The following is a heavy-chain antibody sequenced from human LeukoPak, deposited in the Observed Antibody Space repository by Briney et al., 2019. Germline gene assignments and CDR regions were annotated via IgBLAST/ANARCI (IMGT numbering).Heavy chain of an antibody. J-gene: IGHJ4*02. V-gene: IGHV1-18*01. CDR3: ARDWVRYCSTASCLLQFDS. CDR1: GYTFSSHG. D-gene: IGHD3-16*02. Sequence: GASVKVSCKAYGYTFSSHGISWVRQAPGQGLEWMGWFSPYNGNINSAQKLQGRLTMTTDTSTNTAYMELRGLRSDDTAVYYCARDWVRYCSTASCLLQFDSWGQGTLVTVSS. CDR2: FSPYNGNI.